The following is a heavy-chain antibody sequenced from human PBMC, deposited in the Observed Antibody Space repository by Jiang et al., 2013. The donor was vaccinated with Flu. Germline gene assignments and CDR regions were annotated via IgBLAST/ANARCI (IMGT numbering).Heavy chain of an antibody. J-gene: IGHJ4*02. D-gene: IGHD3-10*01. CDR3: AACDYYGSGSYYAPRFDY. Sequence: GAEVKKPGESLKISCKGSGYSFTSYWIGWVRQMPGKGLEWMGIIYPGDSDTRYSPSFQGQVTISADKSISTAYLQWSSLKASDTAMYYCAACDYYGSGSYYAPRFDYWGQGTLVTVSS. V-gene: IGHV5-51*01. CDR2: IYPGDSDT. CDR1: GYSFTSYW.